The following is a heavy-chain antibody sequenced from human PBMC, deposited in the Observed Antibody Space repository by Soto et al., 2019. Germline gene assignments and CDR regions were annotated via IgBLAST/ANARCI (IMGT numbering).Heavy chain of an antibody. CDR2: IKQDGSEK. CDR1: GFTFSSYW. D-gene: IGHD2-15*01. Sequence: PGGSLRLSCAASGFTFSSYWMSWVRQAPGKGLEWVANIKQDGSEKYYVDSVKGRFTISRDNAKNSLYLQMNSLRAEDTAVYYCARDRRLLGYCSGGSCYGGFDYWGQGTLVTVSS. CDR3: ARDRRLLGYCSGGSCYGGFDY. V-gene: IGHV3-7*01. J-gene: IGHJ4*02.